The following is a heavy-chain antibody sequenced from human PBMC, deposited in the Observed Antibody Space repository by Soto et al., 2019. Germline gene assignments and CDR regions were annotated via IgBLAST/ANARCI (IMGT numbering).Heavy chain of an antibody. V-gene: IGHV3-23*01. Sequence: GGSLRLSCVASGPTFGSRAMSWVRQAPGEGLQWVSTITDTGGDAKYADSVRGRFVISRDNSKKTLYLQMTSLTAEDSAMYYYARGSTDSYPGSRIFDFWVRVTLVTVSS. J-gene: IGHJ4*02. CDR1: GPTFGSRA. D-gene: IGHD3-10*01. CDR3: ARGSTDSYPGSRIFDF. CDR2: ITDTGGDA.